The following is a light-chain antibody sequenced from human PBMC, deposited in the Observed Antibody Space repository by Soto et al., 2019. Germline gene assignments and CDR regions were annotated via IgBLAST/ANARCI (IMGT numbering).Light chain of an antibody. CDR1: QSVLYSSNNKNY. CDR3: QQRSNWPPIN. V-gene: IGKV4-1*01. J-gene: IGKJ5*01. CDR2: GAS. Sequence: IVMTQSPDSLAVSLGDRSTINCNSSQSVLYSSNNKNYLAWYQQKPGQAPRLLIYGASNRAAGIPARFSGSGSGTDFTLTINSLEPEDFAVYYCQQRSNWPPINFGQGTRLEIK.